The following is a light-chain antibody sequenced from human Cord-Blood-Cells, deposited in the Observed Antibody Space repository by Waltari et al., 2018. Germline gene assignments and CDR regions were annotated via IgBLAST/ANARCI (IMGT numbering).Light chain of an antibody. CDR2: DAS. CDR1: QDISNY. V-gene: IGKV1-33*01. J-gene: IGKJ3*01. Sequence: DIQMTQSPSSLSASVGDRVTITCQASQDISNYLNWYQQKPGKAPTLLIYDASNLETEVPSRFSGSGAGTDFTFTISSLQPEDIATDYCQQYDNLIAAFTFGPGTKVEIK. CDR3: QQYDNLIAAFT.